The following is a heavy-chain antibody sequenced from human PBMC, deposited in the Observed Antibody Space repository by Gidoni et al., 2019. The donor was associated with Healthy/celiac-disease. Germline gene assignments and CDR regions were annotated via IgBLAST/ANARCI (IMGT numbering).Heavy chain of an antibody. CDR2: INHSRST. Sequence: QVQLQQWGAGLLKPSETLSLTCAVYGGSFKGYYWSWIRQPPGKGLEWIGEINHSRSTNYNPSLKSRVTISVDTSKNQFSLKLSSVTAADTAVYYCARGRRVTYYYDSSRGYYFDYWGQGTLVTVSS. CDR1: GGSFKGYY. V-gene: IGHV4-34*01. J-gene: IGHJ4*02. D-gene: IGHD3-22*01. CDR3: ARGRRVTYYYDSSRGYYFDY.